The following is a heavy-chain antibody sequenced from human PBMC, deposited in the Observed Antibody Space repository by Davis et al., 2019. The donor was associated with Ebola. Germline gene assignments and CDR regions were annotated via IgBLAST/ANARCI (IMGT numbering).Heavy chain of an antibody. J-gene: IGHJ4*02. V-gene: IGHV1-2*06. CDR2: INPNSGGT. Sequence: ASVKVSCKASGYTFTGYYMHWVRQAPGQGLEWMGRINPNSGGTNYAQKFQGRVTMTRDTSISTAYMELSRLRSEDTAVYYCARGSQDTTIFLDFIYWGQGTLVIVSS. CDR3: ARGSQDTTIFLDFIY. D-gene: IGHD5-18*01. CDR1: GYTFTGYY.